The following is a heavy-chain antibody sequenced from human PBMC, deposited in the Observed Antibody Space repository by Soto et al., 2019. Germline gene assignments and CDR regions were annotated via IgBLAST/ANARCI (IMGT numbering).Heavy chain of an antibody. D-gene: IGHD3-10*01. V-gene: IGHV4-39*01. CDR1: GGSISSSSYY. J-gene: IGHJ6*02. CDR2: IYYSGST. Sequence: PSETLSLTCTVSGGSISSSSYYWGWIRQPPRKGLEWIGSIYYSGSTYYNPSLKSRVTISVDTSKNQFSLKLSSVTAADTAVYYCARHAYYGSGSYGYYYYYYGMDVRGQGTTVTVSS. CDR3: ARHAYYGSGSYGYYYYYYGMDV.